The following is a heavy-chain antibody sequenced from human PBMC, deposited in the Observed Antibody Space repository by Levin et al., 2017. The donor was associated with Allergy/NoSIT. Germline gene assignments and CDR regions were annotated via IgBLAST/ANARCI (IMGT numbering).Heavy chain of an antibody. CDR3: ARDRGLAILAGLEAFDI. CDR2: ISAYNGNT. Sequence: GESLKISCKASGYTFTSYGISWVRQAPGQGLEWMGWISAYNGNTNYAQKLQGRVTMTTDTSTSTAYMELRSLRSDDTAVYYCARDRGLAILAGLEAFDIWGQGTMVTVSS. V-gene: IGHV1-18*01. J-gene: IGHJ3*02. CDR1: GYTFTSYG. D-gene: IGHD3-9*01.